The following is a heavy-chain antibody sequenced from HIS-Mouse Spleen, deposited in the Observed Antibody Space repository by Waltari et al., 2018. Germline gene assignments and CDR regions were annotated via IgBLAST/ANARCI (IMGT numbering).Heavy chain of an antibody. CDR3: ARGREDIVVVVAATPPNWFDP. Sequence: QVQLQQWGAGLLKPSETLSLTCAVYGGSFSGDYWSWIRQPPGKGLEWLGEINHSGSTNYNPSLKSRVTISVDTSKNQFSLKLSSVTAADTAVYYCARGREDIVVVVAATPPNWFDPWGQGTLVTVSS. J-gene: IGHJ5*02. V-gene: IGHV4-34*01. D-gene: IGHD2-15*01. CDR1: GGSFSGDY. CDR2: INHSGST.